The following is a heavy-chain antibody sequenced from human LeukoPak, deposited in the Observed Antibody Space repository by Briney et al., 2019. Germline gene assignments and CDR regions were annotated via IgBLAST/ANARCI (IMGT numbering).Heavy chain of an antibody. Sequence: GGSLRLSCAASGFTFSSHGMHWVRQAPGKGLEWVAVIWYDGSTKYYVDSVKGRFTISRDNSKNTVYLQMNSLRAEDTALYYCARDYRSGSYYMDVWGKGTTVTVSS. D-gene: IGHD3-10*01. V-gene: IGHV3-33*01. J-gene: IGHJ6*03. CDR2: IWYDGSTK. CDR1: GFTFSSHG. CDR3: ARDYRSGSYYMDV.